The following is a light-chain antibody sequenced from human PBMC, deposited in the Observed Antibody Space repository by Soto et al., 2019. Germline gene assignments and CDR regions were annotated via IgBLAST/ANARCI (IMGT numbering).Light chain of an antibody. Sequence: QSVLTQPPSVSGAPGQTITISCTGSSSNIGAGYDVHWYQQLPGRAPKLLIYGNNNRPSGVPDRFSGSKSGTSVSLAITGLRGEDEADYHCQSYDNSLSGSWVFGGGTKLT. CDR2: GNN. J-gene: IGLJ3*02. CDR3: QSYDNSLSGSWV. CDR1: SSNIGAGYD. V-gene: IGLV1-40*01.